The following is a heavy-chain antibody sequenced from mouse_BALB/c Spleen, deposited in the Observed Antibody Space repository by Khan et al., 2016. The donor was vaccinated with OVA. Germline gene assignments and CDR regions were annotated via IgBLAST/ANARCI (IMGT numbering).Heavy chain of an antibody. J-gene: IGHJ3*01. CDR1: GFTFSAYG. D-gene: IGHD4-1*01. V-gene: IGHV5-6*01. CDR2: LYSYDYYT. Sequence: EVQLVESGGDLVKPGGSLKLSCAASGFTFSAYGMSWVRQTPDTRLEWVATLYSYDYYTYYPDKVKGRFTISRNNAKNTLYLQMSSLKSEDTAIYYCASHLTGSCAYCGPGILVTVSA. CDR3: ASHLTGSCAY.